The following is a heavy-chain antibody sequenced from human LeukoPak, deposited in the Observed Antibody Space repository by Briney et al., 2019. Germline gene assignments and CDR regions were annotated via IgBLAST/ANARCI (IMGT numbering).Heavy chain of an antibody. CDR2: IIPIFGTA. Sequence: ASVTVSCKASGGTFSSYAISWVRQAPGQGLEWMGGIIPIFGTANYAQKFQGRVTITADESTGTAYMELSSLRSDDTAMYYCARMWSTATSGWNWFDPWGQGTLVTVSS. CDR1: GGTFSSYA. V-gene: IGHV1-69*01. J-gene: IGHJ5*02. D-gene: IGHD6-13*01. CDR3: ARMWSTATSGWNWFDP.